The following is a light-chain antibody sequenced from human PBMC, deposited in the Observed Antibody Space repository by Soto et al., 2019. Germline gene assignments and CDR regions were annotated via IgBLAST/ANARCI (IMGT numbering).Light chain of an antibody. CDR2: EIS. V-gene: IGLV2-14*01. J-gene: IGLJ1*01. CDR1: SSDVGGYNY. CDR3: GTWDSSLSVLYV. Sequence: QSVLTQPASVSGSPGQSITISCTGTSSDVGGYNYVSWYQQHPGTAPKLLIYEISNRPSGISDRFSGSKSGTSATLAITGLQTGDEADYDCGTWDSSLSVLYVFGTGTKVTVL.